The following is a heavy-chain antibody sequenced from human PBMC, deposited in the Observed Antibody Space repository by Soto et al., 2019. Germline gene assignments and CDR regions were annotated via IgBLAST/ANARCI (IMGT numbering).Heavy chain of an antibody. CDR2: IGTAGDT. V-gene: IGHV3-13*01. CDR1: GFTFSSYD. CDR3: ARERSSSGLDY. D-gene: IGHD6-13*01. Sequence: LGLSCAASGFTFSSYDMHWVRQATGKGLEWVSAIGTAGDTHYPGSVKGRFTISRENAKNSLYLQMNSLRAGDTAVYYCARERSSSGLDYWGQGTLVTVSS. J-gene: IGHJ4*02.